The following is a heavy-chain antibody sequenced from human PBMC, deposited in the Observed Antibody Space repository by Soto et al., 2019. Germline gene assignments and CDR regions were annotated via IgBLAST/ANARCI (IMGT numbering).Heavy chain of an antibody. V-gene: IGHV1-69*13. Sequence: SVKVSCKASGGTFSSYAISWVRQAPGQGLEWMGGIIPIFGTANYAQKFQGRVTITADESTSTAYMELSSLRSEDTAVYYCARDGVYYHSSGYDYWGQGTLVTVSS. D-gene: IGHD3-22*01. CDR1: GGTFSSYA. J-gene: IGHJ4*02. CDR2: IIPIFGTA. CDR3: ARDGVYYHSSGYDY.